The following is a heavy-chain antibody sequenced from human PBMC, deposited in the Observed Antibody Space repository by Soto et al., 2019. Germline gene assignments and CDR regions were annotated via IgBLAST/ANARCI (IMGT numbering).Heavy chain of an antibody. CDR1: GDSVSSNSAA. V-gene: IGHV6-1*01. Sequence: SQTLSLTCAISGDSVSSNSAAWNWIRQSPSRGLEWLGRTYYRSKWYNDYAVSVKSRITINPDTSKNQFSLQLNSVTPEDTAVYYCARGVAATPGYYYYGMDVWGQGTTVTVSS. J-gene: IGHJ6*02. CDR2: TYYRSKWYN. D-gene: IGHD2-15*01. CDR3: ARGVAATPGYYYYGMDV.